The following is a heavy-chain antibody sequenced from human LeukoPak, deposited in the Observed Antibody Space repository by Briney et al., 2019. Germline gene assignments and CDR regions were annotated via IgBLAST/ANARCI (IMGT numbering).Heavy chain of an antibody. Sequence: GGSLRLSCAASGFTFSSYWMHWVRQAPGKGLEWVANIKLDGTEKYYVDSVKGRFTISRDNAKNSLYLQMNSLRAEDTAVYYCAGDRFYFGVWGQGTLVTVSS. J-gene: IGHJ4*02. CDR1: GFTFSSYW. CDR3: AGDRFYFGV. D-gene: IGHD3-16*01. V-gene: IGHV3-7*05. CDR2: IKLDGTEK.